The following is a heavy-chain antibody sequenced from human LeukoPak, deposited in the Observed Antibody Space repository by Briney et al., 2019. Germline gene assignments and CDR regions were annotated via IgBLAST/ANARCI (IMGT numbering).Heavy chain of an antibody. D-gene: IGHD1-26*01. CDR2: IWTDGSKK. CDR3: VRRDAGTYDFDY. V-gene: IGHV3-33*01. CDR1: GFTFSSYG. J-gene: IGHJ4*02. Sequence: PGGSLRLSCAASGFTFSSYGMHWVRQAPGKGLEWVTVIWTDGSKKYYVDSVKGRCSISRDNSNNILYLQMDSLRVEDTAVYYCVRRDAGTYDFDYWGQGTLVTVST.